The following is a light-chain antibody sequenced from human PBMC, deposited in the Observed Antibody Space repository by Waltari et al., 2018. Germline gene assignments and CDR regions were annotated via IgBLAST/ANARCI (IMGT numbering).Light chain of an antibody. CDR1: QDINIH. CDR2: AAS. CDR3: QKYNDVPQP. J-gene: IGKJ4*01. V-gene: IGKV1-27*01. Sequence: GDRVTISCRASQDINIHLAWYQQKLGKVPDLLIYAASTLRSGVPSRFSGGGSGTYFTLTISSLQPEDFATYYCQKYNDVPQPFGGGTKVEMK.